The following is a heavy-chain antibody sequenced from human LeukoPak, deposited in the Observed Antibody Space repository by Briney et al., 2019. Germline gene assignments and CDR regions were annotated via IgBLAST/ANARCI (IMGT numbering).Heavy chain of an antibody. Sequence: GGSLRLSCIASGFAFNSYEMNWVRQAPGKGLEWVSYISSSGSIKHYADSVKGRFTIPRDNAKNSLYLQMNSLRAEDTAVYYCARARYTSGWETLDYWGQGTLVTVSS. CDR2: ISSSGSIK. V-gene: IGHV3-48*03. CDR3: ARARYTSGWETLDY. CDR1: GFAFNSYE. D-gene: IGHD6-19*01. J-gene: IGHJ4*02.